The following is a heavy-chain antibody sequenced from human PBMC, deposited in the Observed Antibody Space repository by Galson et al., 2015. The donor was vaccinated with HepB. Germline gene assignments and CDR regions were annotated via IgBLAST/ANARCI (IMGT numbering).Heavy chain of an antibody. CDR3: ARERGFSLTGTLN. Sequence: SVKVSCKASGYTFTSYAMHWVRQAPGQRLEWMGWINAGNGNTKYSQKFQGRVTITRDTSASTAYMELSSLRSEDTAVYYCARERGFSLTGTLNWGQGTLVTVSS. CDR1: GYTFTSYA. J-gene: IGHJ4*02. CDR2: INAGNGNT. D-gene: IGHD1-7*01. V-gene: IGHV1-3*01.